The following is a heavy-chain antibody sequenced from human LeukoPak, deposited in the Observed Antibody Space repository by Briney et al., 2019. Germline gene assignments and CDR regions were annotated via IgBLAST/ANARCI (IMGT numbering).Heavy chain of an antibody. V-gene: IGHV3-48*04. J-gene: IGHJ4*02. CDR3: ARVTGWGA. D-gene: IGHD1-26*01. CDR1: GFTFDDYA. Sequence: PGGSLRLSCAVSGFTFDDYAMHWVRQAPGKGLEWVSYISSSSSTIYYADSVKGRFTISRDNAKNSLYLQMNSLRAEDTAVYYCARVTGWGAWGQGTLVTVSS. CDR2: ISSSSSTI.